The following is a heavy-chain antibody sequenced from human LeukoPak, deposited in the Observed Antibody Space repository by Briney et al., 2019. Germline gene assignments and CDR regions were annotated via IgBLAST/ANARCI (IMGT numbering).Heavy chain of an antibody. CDR1: GFTFSSYG. CDR3: AKDHRNGEYDIGY. D-gene: IGHD4-17*01. CDR2: ISYDGSNK. J-gene: IGHJ4*02. Sequence: PGRSLRLSCAASGFTFSSYGMHWVRQAPGKGLEWVAVISYDGSNKYYADSVKGRFTISRDNSKNTLYLQMNSLRAEDTAVYYCAKDHRNGEYDIGYWGQGTLVTVSS. V-gene: IGHV3-30*18.